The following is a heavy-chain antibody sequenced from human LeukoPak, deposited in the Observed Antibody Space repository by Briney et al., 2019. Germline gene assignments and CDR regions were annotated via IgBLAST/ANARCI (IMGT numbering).Heavy chain of an antibody. J-gene: IGHJ5*02. V-gene: IGHV3-23*01. D-gene: IGHD3-10*01. CDR2: ISGSGSGGST. CDR3: AKDLMRDRWFGES. Sequence: GGSLRLSCAASGFPLSRSAMSWVRQAPGKGLEWVSNISGSGSGGSTYYADSVKGRFTISRDNSKNTLYLEMNSLRSEDTAVYHCAKDLMRDRWFGESWGQGTLVTVSS. CDR1: GFPLSRSA.